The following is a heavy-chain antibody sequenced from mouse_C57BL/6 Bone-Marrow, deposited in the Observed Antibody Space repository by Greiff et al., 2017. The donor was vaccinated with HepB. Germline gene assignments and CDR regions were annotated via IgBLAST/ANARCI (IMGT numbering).Heavy chain of an antibody. CDR1: GYTFTSYW. CDR2: IYPRSGNT. D-gene: IGHD1-1*01. J-gene: IGHJ4*01. CDR3: ARDYGSLYAMDY. V-gene: IGHV1-81*01. Sequence: QVQLQQSGAELVKPGASVKLSCKASGYTFTSYWMHWVKQRPGRGLEWIGEIYPRSGNTYYNEKFKGKAKLTADKSSSTAYMELRSLTSEDSAVYFCARDYGSLYAMDYWGQGTSVTVSS.